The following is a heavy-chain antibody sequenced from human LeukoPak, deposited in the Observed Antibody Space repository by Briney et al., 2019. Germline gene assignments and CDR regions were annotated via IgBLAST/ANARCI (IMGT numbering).Heavy chain of an antibody. Sequence: SETLSLTCAVYGGSFSGYYWSWIRQPPGKGLERIGSIYYSGSTYYNPSLKSRVTIYVDTSKNQLPLKLSSVTAADTAVYYCARHNRDSGSYSDYWGQGTLVTVSS. J-gene: IGHJ4*02. CDR2: IYYSGST. D-gene: IGHD1-26*01. CDR1: GGSFSGYY. V-gene: IGHV4-34*01. CDR3: ARHNRDSGSYSDY.